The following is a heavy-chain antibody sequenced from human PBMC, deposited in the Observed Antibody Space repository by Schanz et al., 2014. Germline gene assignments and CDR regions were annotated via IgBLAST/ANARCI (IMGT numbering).Heavy chain of an antibody. V-gene: IGHV3-33*03. J-gene: IGHJ6*02. CDR1: GLNFDYYG. CDR3: ARFLARYQYYGVDV. D-gene: IGHD3-3*01. CDR2: IGYDGSEK. Sequence: QVQLVESGGGVVQPGRSLRLSCATSGLNFDYYGMNWVRQAPGKGLEWVANIGYDGSEKYYVDSVKGRFSISRDNGETSVYLQINSLRVEDTAVYYCARFLARYQYYGVDVWGQGTTVIVSS.